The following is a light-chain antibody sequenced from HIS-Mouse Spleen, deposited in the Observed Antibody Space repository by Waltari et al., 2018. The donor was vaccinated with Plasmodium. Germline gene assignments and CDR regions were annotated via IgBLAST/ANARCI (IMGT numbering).Light chain of an antibody. CDR3: QQYDNLPYT. Sequence: IQMNQSPSSLSASVGDRVTITCQASQDISNYLNWYQQKPGKAPKLLIYDASNLETGVPSRFSGSGSGTDFTFTISSLQPEDIATYYCQQYDNLPYTFGQGTKLEIK. V-gene: IGKV1-33*01. J-gene: IGKJ2*01. CDR2: DAS. CDR1: QDISNY.